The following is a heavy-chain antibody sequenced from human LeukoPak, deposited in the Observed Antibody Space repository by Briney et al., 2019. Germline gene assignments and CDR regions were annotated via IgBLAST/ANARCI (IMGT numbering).Heavy chain of an antibody. Sequence: ASVKVSCTASGYTFTSYGISWVRRAPGQGLEWMGWISAYNGNTNYAQKLQGRVTMTTDTSTSTAYMELRSLRSDDTAVYYCARSYYGGNSGDYWGQGTLVTVSS. V-gene: IGHV1-18*01. CDR2: ISAYNGNT. CDR3: ARSYYGGNSGDY. J-gene: IGHJ4*02. D-gene: IGHD4-23*01. CDR1: GYTFTSYG.